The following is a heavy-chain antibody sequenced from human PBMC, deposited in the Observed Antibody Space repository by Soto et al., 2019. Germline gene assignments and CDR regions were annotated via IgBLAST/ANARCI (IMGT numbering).Heavy chain of an antibody. CDR3: ARGYSSSWYKDY. V-gene: IGHV4-31*03. CDR2: IYYSGST. Sequence: SETLSLTCTVSGGSISSGGYYWIWIRQHPGKGLEWIGYIYYSGSTYYNPSLKSRVTISVDTSKNQFSLKLSSVTAADTAVYYCARGYSSSWYKDYWGQGTLVNVSS. J-gene: IGHJ4*02. CDR1: GGSISSGGYY. D-gene: IGHD6-13*01.